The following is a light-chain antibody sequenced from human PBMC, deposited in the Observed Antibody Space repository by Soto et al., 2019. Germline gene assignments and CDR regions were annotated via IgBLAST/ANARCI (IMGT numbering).Light chain of an antibody. Sequence: EIVLTQSPATLSLSPGERATLSCRASQSVSSYLAWYQQKPGQAPRLLIYDASNRATAIPARFSGSGSGTDITLTIRSLEPEEYAVYYCQQRSNWLTFGGGTQVEIK. CDR1: QSVSSY. J-gene: IGKJ4*01. CDR3: QQRSNWLT. CDR2: DAS. V-gene: IGKV3-11*01.